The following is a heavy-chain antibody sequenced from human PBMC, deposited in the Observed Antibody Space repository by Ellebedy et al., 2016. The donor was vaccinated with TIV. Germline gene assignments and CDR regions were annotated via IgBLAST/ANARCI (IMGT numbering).Heavy chain of an antibody. CDR2: IYYSGRT. D-gene: IGHD5-12*01. CDR3: ARDRGGYTPQAGMDV. J-gene: IGHJ6*02. V-gene: IGHV4-59*01. CDR1: GGSISSYY. Sequence: MPSETLSLTCTVSGGSISSYYWSWIRQPPGKGLEWIGYIYYSGRTNYNPSLKSRVTISVDTSKSQFSLKLSSVTAADTAVYYCARDRGGYTPQAGMDVWGQGTTVTVSS.